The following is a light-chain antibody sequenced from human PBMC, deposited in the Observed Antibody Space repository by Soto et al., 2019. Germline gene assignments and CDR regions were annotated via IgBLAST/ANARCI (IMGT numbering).Light chain of an antibody. J-gene: IGKJ4*01. V-gene: IGKV3-20*01. CDR3: QQYNNWPPVT. CDR2: GAS. CDR1: EGVASNY. Sequence: EIVLTQSPGTLSLSPGQRATLSCRASEGVASNYLAWYQHKPGQSPRLLLFGASNRATGIPDRFSGSGSGADFTLTISRVEPEDFAVYYCQQYNNWPPVTFGGGTKVEIK.